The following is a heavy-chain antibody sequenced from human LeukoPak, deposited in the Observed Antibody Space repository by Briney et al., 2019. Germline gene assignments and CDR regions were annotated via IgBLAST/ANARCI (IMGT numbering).Heavy chain of an antibody. Sequence: ASVKVSCKVSGYTLTELSMHWVRQAPRKGLEWMGGFDPEDGETIYAQKFQGRVTMTEDTSTDTAYMELSSLRSEDTAVYYCATATSRIRVGATRLLAYWGQGTLVTVSS. CDR2: FDPEDGET. CDR1: GYTLTELS. CDR3: ATATSRIRVGATRLLAY. J-gene: IGHJ4*02. V-gene: IGHV1-24*01. D-gene: IGHD1-26*01.